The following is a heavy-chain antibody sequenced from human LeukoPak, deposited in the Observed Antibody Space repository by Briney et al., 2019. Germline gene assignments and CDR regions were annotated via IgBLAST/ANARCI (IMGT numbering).Heavy chain of an antibody. J-gene: IGHJ4*02. D-gene: IGHD6-13*01. Sequence: GGSLRLSCAASGFTFSSYSMNWVRQAPGKGLEWVSSISSSSSYIYYADSVKGRFTISRDNAKNSLYLQMNSLRAEDTAVYYCFLEGIAAAGYYYFVYWGQGTLVTVSS. CDR2: ISSSSSYI. V-gene: IGHV3-21*01. CDR3: FLEGIAAAGYYYFVY. CDR1: GFTFSSYS.